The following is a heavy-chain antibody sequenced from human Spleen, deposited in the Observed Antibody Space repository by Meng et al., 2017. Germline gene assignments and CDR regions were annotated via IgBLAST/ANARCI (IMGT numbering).Heavy chain of an antibody. Sequence: GSLRLSCVVSGGSFSDYYWSWIRQPPGKGLEWIGEINHSGSTNYNPSESRATISVDTSQNNLSLKLSSVTAADSAVYYCARGPTTMAHDFDYWGQGTLVTVSS. D-gene: IGHD4-11*01. CDR2: INHSGST. V-gene: IGHV4-34*01. CDR3: ARGPTTMAHDFDY. CDR1: GGSFSDYY. J-gene: IGHJ4*02.